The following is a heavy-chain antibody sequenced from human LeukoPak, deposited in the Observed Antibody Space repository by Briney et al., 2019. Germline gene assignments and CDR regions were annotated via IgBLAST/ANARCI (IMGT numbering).Heavy chain of an antibody. CDR3: AKEGAYCGADCYSDYYFDL. Sequence: GGSLRLSCAASGFTFSSYAMSWVRQAPGKGLEWVSLISGSGGSTYYTDSVKGRLAISRDKSKNTLYLQMISLRAEDTAVYYCAKEGAYCGADCYSDYYFDLWGRGTLVTVSS. J-gene: IGHJ2*01. CDR1: GFTFSSYA. V-gene: IGHV3-23*01. CDR2: ISGSGGST. D-gene: IGHD2-21*02.